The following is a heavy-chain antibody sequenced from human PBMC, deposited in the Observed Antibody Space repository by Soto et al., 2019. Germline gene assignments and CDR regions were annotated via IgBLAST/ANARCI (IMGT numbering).Heavy chain of an antibody. CDR3: ARWAVKGNPSKYFDY. D-gene: IGHD3-22*01. CDR1: GGSISSGGYY. V-gene: IGHV4-31*03. CDR2: IYYSGST. J-gene: IGHJ4*02. Sequence: SESLSLTCTVSGGSISSGGYYWSWIRQHPGKGLEWIGYIYYSGSTYYNPSLKSRVTISVDTSKNQFSLKLSSVTAADTAVYYCARWAVKGNPSKYFDYWGQGTLVTVSS.